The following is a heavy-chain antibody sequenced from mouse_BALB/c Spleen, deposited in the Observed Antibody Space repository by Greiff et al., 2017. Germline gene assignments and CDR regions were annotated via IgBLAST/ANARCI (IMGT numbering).Heavy chain of an antibody. Sequence: QVQLKESGPGLVAPSQSLSITCTVSGFSLTSYGVHWVRQPPGKGLEWLGVIWAGGSTNYNSALMSRLSISKDNSKSQVFLKMNSLQTDDTAMYYCARGPITTATGYAMDYWGQGTSVTVSS. J-gene: IGHJ4*01. CDR2: IWAGGST. CDR3: ARGPITTATGYAMDY. V-gene: IGHV2-9*02. D-gene: IGHD1-2*01. CDR1: GFSLTSYG.